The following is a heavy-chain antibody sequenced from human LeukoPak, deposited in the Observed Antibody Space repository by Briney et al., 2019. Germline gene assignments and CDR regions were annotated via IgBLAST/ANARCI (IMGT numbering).Heavy chain of an antibody. CDR2: INHSGST. J-gene: IGHJ4*02. D-gene: IGHD3-22*01. CDR3: ASPIYYDSRGSPHY. V-gene: IGHV4-34*01. Sequence: SETLSLTCAVYGGSFSGYYWSWIRQPPGKGLEWIGEINHSGSTNYNPSLKSRVTISVDTSKNQFSLKLSSVTAADTAVYYCASPIYYDSRGSPHYWGQGTLVTVSS. CDR1: GGSFSGYY.